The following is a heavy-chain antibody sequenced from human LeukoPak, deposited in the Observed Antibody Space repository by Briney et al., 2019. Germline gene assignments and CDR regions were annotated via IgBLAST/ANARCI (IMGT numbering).Heavy chain of an antibody. V-gene: IGHV4-39*07. D-gene: IGHD5-18*01. CDR3: ARDRPLLPPHLPVDTAMVPLGKDIPRAFDI. J-gene: IGHJ3*02. Sequence: SETLSLTCTVSGGSISSSSYYWGWIRQPPGKGLEWIGSIYYSGSTYYNPSLKSRVTISVDTSKNQFSLKLSSVTAADTAVYYCARDRPLLPPHLPVDTAMVPLGKDIPRAFDIWGQGTMVTVSS. CDR2: IYYSGST. CDR1: GGSISSSSYY.